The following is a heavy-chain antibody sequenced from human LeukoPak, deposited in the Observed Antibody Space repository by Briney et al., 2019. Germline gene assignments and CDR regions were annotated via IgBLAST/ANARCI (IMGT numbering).Heavy chain of an antibody. CDR3: AKAPVTTCSGAYCYPFDY. CDR2: ISVSGDT. D-gene: IGHD2-21*01. Sequence: GGSLRLSCAASGFTLSSYAMSWVRQAPGKGLEWVSAISVSGDTHHADSVKGRFTISRDSSKNTLYRQMNRLRAEDAAVYYCAKAPVTTCSGAYCYPFDYWGQGTLVTVSS. CDR1: GFTLSSYA. V-gene: IGHV3-23*01. J-gene: IGHJ4*02.